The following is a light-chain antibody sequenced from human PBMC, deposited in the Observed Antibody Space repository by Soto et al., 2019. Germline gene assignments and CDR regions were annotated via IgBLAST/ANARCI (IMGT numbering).Light chain of an antibody. CDR3: LLYSGGAVI. CDR1: TGAVTSGHY. J-gene: IGLJ2*01. Sequence: QAVVTQEPSLTVSPGGTVTLTCASSTGAVTSGHYTNWLQQKPGQAPRALIYSTDTKHSWTPARFSGSLLGGKAALTLSGAQPEDEADYYCLLYSGGAVIFGGRTKLTVL. CDR2: STD. V-gene: IGLV7-43*01.